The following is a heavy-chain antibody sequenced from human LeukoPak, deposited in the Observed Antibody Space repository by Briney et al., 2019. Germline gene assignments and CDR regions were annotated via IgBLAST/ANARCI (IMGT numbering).Heavy chain of an antibody. J-gene: IGHJ3*02. CDR2: TYYRSKWYN. V-gene: IGHV6-1*01. CDR1: GDSVSSNSAA. D-gene: IGHD3-22*01. Sequence: SQTLSLTCAISGDSVSSNSAAWNWIRQSPSRSLEWLGRTYYRSKWYNDYAVSVKSRITINPDTSKNQFSLQLNSVTPEDTAVYYCGRVSVKRYYYDSSGYYLDAFDIWGQGTMVTVSS. CDR3: GRVSVKRYYYDSSGYYLDAFDI.